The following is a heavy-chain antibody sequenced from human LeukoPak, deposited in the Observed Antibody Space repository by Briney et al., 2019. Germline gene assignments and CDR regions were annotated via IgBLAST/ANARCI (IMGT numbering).Heavy chain of an antibody. CDR3: ARFFGGGYYPNYYYYYGMDV. Sequence: SETLSLTCAVYGGSFSGYYWSWIRQPPGKGLEWIGEINHSGSTNYNPSLKSRVTISVDTSKNQFSLKLSSVTAADTAVYYCARFFGGGYYPNYYYYYGMDVWGQGTTVTVSS. CDR1: GGSFSGYY. D-gene: IGHD3-22*01. CDR2: INHSGST. J-gene: IGHJ6*02. V-gene: IGHV4-34*01.